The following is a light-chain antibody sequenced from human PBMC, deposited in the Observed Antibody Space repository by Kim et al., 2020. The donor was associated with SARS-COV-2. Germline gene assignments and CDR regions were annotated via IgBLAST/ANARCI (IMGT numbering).Light chain of an antibody. CDR3: QQYYGDPLT. CDR1: QNVLYSSNNKHY. Sequence: DIVMTQSPDSLAVSLGERATINCRSSQNVLYSSNNKHYLAWYQQKLGQRPKLLIYWASTRESGVPDRFSGSGSGTDFTLTISSLQAEDVALYYCQQYYGDPLTFGGGTKVDIK. J-gene: IGKJ4*01. V-gene: IGKV4-1*01. CDR2: WAS.